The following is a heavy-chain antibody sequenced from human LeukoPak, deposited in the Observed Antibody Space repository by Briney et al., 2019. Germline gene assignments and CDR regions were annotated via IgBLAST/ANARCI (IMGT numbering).Heavy chain of an antibody. CDR3: PTPPYSSSWFDP. V-gene: IGHV3-30*02. CDR1: GFTFSSYG. CDR2: IRYDGSNK. Sequence: GGSLGLSCAASGFTFSSYGMHWVRQAPGKGLEWVAFIRYDGSNKYYADSVKGRFTISRDNSKNTLYLQMNSLRAEDTAVYYCPTPPYSSSWFDPWGQGTLVTVSS. D-gene: IGHD6-19*01. J-gene: IGHJ5*02.